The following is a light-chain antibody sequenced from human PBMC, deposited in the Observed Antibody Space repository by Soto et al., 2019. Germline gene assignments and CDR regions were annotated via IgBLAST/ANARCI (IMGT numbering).Light chain of an antibody. V-gene: IGLV2-14*01. CDR3: SSYTARRTK. CDR2: DVS. Sequence: QSALTQPASVSGSPGQSITISCTGTNSDIGTYIYVSWYQQHPGKAPKLLIYDVSNRPSGVSNRFSGSKSGNTASLTISGLQAEDEADYYCSSYTARRTKFGGGTKLTVL. CDR1: NSDIGTYIY. J-gene: IGLJ2*01.